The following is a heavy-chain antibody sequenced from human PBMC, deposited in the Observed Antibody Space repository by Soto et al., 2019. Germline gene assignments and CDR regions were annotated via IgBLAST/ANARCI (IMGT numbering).Heavy chain of an antibody. V-gene: IGHV1-18*01. Sequence: QVHLVQSGAEVKKPGASVKVSCKGSSYAFTTYGITCVRQAPGQGLEWMGWISAHNGNTNYAQKLQGRVTVTRDTSTSTAYMELRSLRSDDTAVYYCARGRYGDYWGQGALVTVSS. CDR2: ISAHNGNT. CDR3: ARGRYGDY. CDR1: SYAFTTYG. J-gene: IGHJ4*02. D-gene: IGHD1-1*01.